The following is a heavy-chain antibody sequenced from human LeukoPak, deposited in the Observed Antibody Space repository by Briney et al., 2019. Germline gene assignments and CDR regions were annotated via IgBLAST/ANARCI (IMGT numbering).Heavy chain of an antibody. D-gene: IGHD3-22*01. CDR1: GFNLRSYE. J-gene: IGHJ4*02. CDR3: SSGYYNFPFDY. CDR2: ISGADGTM. Sequence: GGSLRLSCAASGFNLRSYEMNWVRQAPGKGLEWVSYISGADGTMYYADSVKGRFTISRDTAKNSLYLQMNSLRAEDTAVYYCSSGYYNFPFDYWGQGTLVTVSS. V-gene: IGHV3-48*03.